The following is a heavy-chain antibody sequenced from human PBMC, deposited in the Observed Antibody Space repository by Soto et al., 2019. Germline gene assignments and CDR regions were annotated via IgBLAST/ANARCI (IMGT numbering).Heavy chain of an antibody. CDR1: GGSISSNTW. D-gene: IGHD3-10*01. V-gene: IGHV4-4*03. CDR3: AIQDMVAHYFDF. Sequence: LPETLSLTCAVSGGSISSNTWWSWVRQPPGKGLEWIGEIYHTGSNTYNPSFKSRVAMSVDKSRNQFSLKLTSVTAADTAVYYCAIQDMVAHYFDFWAQGILVTVSS. J-gene: IGHJ4*02. CDR2: IYHTGSN.